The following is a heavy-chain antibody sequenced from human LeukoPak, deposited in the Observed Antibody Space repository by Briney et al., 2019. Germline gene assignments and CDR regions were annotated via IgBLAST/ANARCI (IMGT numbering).Heavy chain of an antibody. J-gene: IGHJ6*03. D-gene: IGHD6-13*01. CDR1: GGTFSSYA. CDR3: ARRSSSDGLGYYYYYMDV. CDR2: INPSGGST. V-gene: IGHV1-46*01. Sequence: ASVTVSCKASGGTFSSYAISWVRQAPGQGLEWMGIINPSGGSTSYAQKFQGRVTMTRDTSTSTVYMELSSLRSEDTAVYYCARRSSSDGLGYYYYYMDVWGKGTTVTVSS.